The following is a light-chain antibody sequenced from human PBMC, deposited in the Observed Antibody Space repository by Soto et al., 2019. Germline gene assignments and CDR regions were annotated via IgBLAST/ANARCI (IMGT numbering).Light chain of an antibody. CDR3: QQGNSFPLT. J-gene: IGKJ4*01. CDR2: TAS. CDR1: QDINIA. Sequence: DIQMTQSPSSVSASVGDRVTITCRASQDINIALAWFQQKPGEAPSLLIYTASSLHSGVPSRFSGSGSGTDFTLTISSLQPEDFATYYCQQGNSFPLTFGGGTKLEIK. V-gene: IGKV1-12*01.